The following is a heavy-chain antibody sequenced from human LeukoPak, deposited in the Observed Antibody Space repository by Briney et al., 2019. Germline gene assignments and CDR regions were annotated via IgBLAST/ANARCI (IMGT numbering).Heavy chain of an antibody. Sequence: GGSLRLSCAASGFTFSSYAMSWVRQAPGKGLEWVSAISGSGGSAYYADSVKGRFTISRDNSKNTLYLQMNSLRAEDTAVYYCARVYGYGDYPFDYWGQGTLVTVSS. CDR2: ISGSGGSA. V-gene: IGHV3-23*01. D-gene: IGHD4-17*01. CDR1: GFTFSSYA. CDR3: ARVYGYGDYPFDY. J-gene: IGHJ4*02.